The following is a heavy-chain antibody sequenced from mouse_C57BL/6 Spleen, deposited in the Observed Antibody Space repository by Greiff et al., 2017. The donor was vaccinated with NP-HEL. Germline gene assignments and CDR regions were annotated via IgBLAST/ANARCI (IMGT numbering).Heavy chain of an antibody. D-gene: IGHD1-1*01. V-gene: IGHV5-17*01. CDR2: ISSGSSTI. CDR1: GFTFSDYG. J-gene: IGHJ2*01. Sequence: EVNLVESGGGLVKPGGSLKISCAASGFTFSDYGMHWVRQAPEKGLEWVAYISSGSSTIDYAATVKGRFTIFRDNAKNTLFLQMTSLRSEDTAMYYCARDSTVVAYYFDYWGQGTTLTVSS. CDR3: ARDSTVVAYYFDY.